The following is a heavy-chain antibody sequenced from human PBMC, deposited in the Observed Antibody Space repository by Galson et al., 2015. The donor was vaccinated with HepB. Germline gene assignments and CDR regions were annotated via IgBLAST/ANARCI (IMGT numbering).Heavy chain of an antibody. Sequence: TLSLTCTVSGGSISSYYWSWIRQPPGKGLEWIGYIYYSGSTNYNPSLKSRVTISVDTSKNQFSLKLSSVTAADTAVYYCARGRDGYNLRYWGQGTLVTVSS. CDR3: ARGRDGYNLRY. CDR1: GGSISSYY. D-gene: IGHD5-24*01. V-gene: IGHV4-59*01. J-gene: IGHJ4*02. CDR2: IYYSGST.